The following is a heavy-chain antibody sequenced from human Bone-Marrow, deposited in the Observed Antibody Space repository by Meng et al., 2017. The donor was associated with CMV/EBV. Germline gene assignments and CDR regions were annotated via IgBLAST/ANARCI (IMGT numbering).Heavy chain of an antibody. J-gene: IGHJ4*02. CDR2: INHSGST. CDR1: GGSFSGYY. V-gene: IGHV4-34*01. Sequence: GSLRLSCAVYGGSFSGYYWSWIRQPPGKGLEWIGEINHSGSTNYNPSLKSRVTISVDTSKNQFSLKLSSVTAADTAVYYCARGRRGVVTIDYWGQGTRVTGSS. CDR3: ARGRRGVVTIDY. D-gene: IGHD3-22*01.